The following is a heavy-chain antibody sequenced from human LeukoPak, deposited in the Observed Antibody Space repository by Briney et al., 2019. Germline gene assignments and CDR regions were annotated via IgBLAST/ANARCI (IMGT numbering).Heavy chain of an antibody. CDR2: IRYDGSYK. V-gene: IGHV3-30*02. D-gene: IGHD3-9*01. Sequence: QPGGSLRLSCAASGFTFSIYGMHWVRQAPGKGLEWVTFIRYDGSYKYYADSVKGRFTISRDNSKNTLYLQMDSLRAEDTAVYYCARDPGRYFDWLFPTDEYFQHWGQGTLVTVSS. J-gene: IGHJ1*01. CDR3: ARDPGRYFDWLFPTDEYFQH. CDR1: GFTFSIYG.